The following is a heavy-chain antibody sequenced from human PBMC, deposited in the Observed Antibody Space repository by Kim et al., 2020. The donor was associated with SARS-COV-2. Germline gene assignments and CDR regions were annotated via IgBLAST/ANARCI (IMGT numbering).Heavy chain of an antibody. J-gene: IGHJ3*02. CDR3: AKEVVSTSGYWSSVVRAFNI. D-gene: IGHD3-22*01. V-gene: IGHV3-33*06. Sequence: GGSLRLSCAASGFTLSNSGIHWVRQAPGNGLEWVAVTWYDGSSKYYADSVKGRFTISRDNSKNTVYLQMNSLGAEDTAIYYCAKEVVSTSGYWSSVVRAFNIWGQGTLVTVSS. CDR2: TWYDGSSK. CDR1: GFTLSNSG.